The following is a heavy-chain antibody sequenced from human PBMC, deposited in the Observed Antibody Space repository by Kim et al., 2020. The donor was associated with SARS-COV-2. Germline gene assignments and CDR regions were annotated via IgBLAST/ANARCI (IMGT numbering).Heavy chain of an antibody. V-gene: IGHV3-9*01. Sequence: GGSLRLSCAASGFTFDDYAMHWVRQAPGKGLEWVSGISWNSGSIGYADSVKGRFTISRDNAKNSLYLQMNSLRAEDTALYYCAKDMAYGDYSAYYGMDVWGQGTTVTVSS. CDR3: AKDMAYGDYSAYYGMDV. CDR1: GFTFDDYA. CDR2: ISWNSGSI. J-gene: IGHJ6*02. D-gene: IGHD4-17*01.